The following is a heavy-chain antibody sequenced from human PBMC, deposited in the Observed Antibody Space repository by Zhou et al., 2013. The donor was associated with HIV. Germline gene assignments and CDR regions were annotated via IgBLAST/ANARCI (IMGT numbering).Heavy chain of an antibody. CDR2: IIPIFGTA. CDR3: ASSEPRYCSSTSCYYYYYMDV. J-gene: IGHJ6*03. CDR1: GGTFSSYA. Sequence: QVQLVQSGAEVKKPGSSVKVSCKASGGTFSSYAISWVRQAPGQGLEWMGGIIPIFGTANYAQKFQGRVTITTDESTSTAYMELSSLRSEDTAVYYCASSEPRYCSSTSCYYYYYMDVWGKGTTVTVSS. V-gene: IGHV1-69*05. D-gene: IGHD2-2*01.